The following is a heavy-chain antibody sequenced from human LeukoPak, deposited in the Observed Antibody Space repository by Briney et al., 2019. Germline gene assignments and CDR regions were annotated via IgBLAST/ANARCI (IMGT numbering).Heavy chain of an antibody. D-gene: IGHD3-9*01. CDR2: IHRDGRT. V-gene: IGHV4-4*02. Sequence: SETLSLTCAVSGVSISSSEWWIWVRQPPGQGLEWIGEIHRDGRTRYNPSLKSRVTMSMDYSKDQFSLTVSSVTAADTAIYYCGKTDIYFNPIDYWGPGSLVTVSS. CDR3: GKTDIYFNPIDY. CDR1: GVSISSSEW. J-gene: IGHJ4*02.